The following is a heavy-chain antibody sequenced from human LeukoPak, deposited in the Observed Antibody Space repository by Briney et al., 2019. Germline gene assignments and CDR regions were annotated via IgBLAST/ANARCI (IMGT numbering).Heavy chain of an antibody. J-gene: IGHJ4*02. CDR2: ISGSGGST. D-gene: IGHD1-26*01. V-gene: IGHV3-23*01. CDR3: ASLILAYSGSYFDY. Sequence: PGGSLRLSCAASGFTFSSYAMSWVRQAPGKGLEWVSAISGSGGSTYYADSVKGRLTISRDNSKNTLYLQMNSLRAEDTAVYYCASLILAYSGSYFDYWGQGTLVTVSS. CDR1: GFTFSSYA.